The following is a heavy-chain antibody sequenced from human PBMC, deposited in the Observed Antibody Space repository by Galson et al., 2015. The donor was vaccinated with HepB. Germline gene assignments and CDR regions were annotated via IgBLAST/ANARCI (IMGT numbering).Heavy chain of an antibody. V-gene: IGHV1-24*01. J-gene: IGHJ4*02. D-gene: IGHD3-22*01. CDR1: RYTLTELS. Sequence: SVKVSCKVSRYTLTELSMHWVRQAPGKGLEWMGGFDPEDGETIYAQKFQGRVTMTEDTSTDTAYMELSSLRSEDTAVYYCATSYDSSGYYYFDYWGQGTLVTVSS. CDR2: FDPEDGET. CDR3: ATSYDSSGYYYFDY.